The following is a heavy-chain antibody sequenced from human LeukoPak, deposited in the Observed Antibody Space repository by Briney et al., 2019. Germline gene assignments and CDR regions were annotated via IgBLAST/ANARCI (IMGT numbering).Heavy chain of an antibody. CDR1: GGSFSGDF. V-gene: IGHV4-34*01. CDR2: INHGGST. D-gene: IGHD2-21*02. J-gene: IGHJ4*02. Sequence: PSETLSLTCAVYGGSFSGDFWSWIRQSPGKGLEWIGEINHGGSTTYNPSLQSRVTISVDASKNQFSLKLSSVTAADTAVYYCAREFPSLAYCGGDCYSGFDYWGQGTLVTVSS. CDR3: AREFPSLAYCGGDCYSGFDY.